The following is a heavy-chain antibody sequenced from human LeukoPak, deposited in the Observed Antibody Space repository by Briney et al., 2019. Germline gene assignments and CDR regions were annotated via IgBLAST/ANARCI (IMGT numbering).Heavy chain of an antibody. V-gene: IGHV4-31*03. Sequence: PSETLSLTCTVPGGSVSSGRYYWSWLRQHPGKGLEWIGYIDYRGNTHYNPSLESRVTISVDTSRNQFSLKVRSVTAADTAVYYCARGDYYYGMDVWGQGTTVTVSS. J-gene: IGHJ6*02. CDR3: ARGDYYYGMDV. CDR1: GGSVSSGRYY. CDR2: IDYRGNT.